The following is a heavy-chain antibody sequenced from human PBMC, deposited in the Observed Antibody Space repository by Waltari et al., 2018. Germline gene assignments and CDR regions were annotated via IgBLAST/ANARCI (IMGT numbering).Heavy chain of an antibody. D-gene: IGHD2-2*01. CDR1: GDSISSSSYY. CDR3: ARHVSGYCSSTSCHSDY. V-gene: IGHV4-39*01. CDR2: IYYSGST. Sequence: QLQLQESGPGLVKPSETLSLICTVSGDSISSSSYYWGWIREPPGEGLEWIGSIYYSGSTYYNPSLKSRVTISVETSKNQFSLKLSSVTAADTAVYYCARHVSGYCSSTSCHSDYWGQGTLVTVSS. J-gene: IGHJ4*02.